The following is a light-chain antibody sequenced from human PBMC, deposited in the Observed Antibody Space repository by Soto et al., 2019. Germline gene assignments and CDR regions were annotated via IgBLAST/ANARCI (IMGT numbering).Light chain of an antibody. CDR3: QQYYSTPGWT. V-gene: IGKV4-1*01. J-gene: IGKJ1*01. CDR2: WAS. CDR1: QSVLYSSNNKNY. Sequence: DIVMTQSPDSLAVSLGERATINCKSSQSVLYSSNNKNYLAWYQQKPGQPPKLLIYWASTRESGVPDRFSGSGSGTDFTLTISCLQAEDVAVYYCQQYYSTPGWTFGQGTKVEIK.